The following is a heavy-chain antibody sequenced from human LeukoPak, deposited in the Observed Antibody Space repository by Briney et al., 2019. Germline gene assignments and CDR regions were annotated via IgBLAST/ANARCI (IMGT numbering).Heavy chain of an antibody. V-gene: IGHV3-23*01. CDR1: GFMFSSNG. J-gene: IGHJ6*03. CDR3: ARDHTGYEYGSFTYHYQYMDV. D-gene: IGHD5-12*01. CDR2: ITGSGGNT. Sequence: GGSLRLSCAASGFMFSSNGMNWVRQAPGKGLEWVSTITGSGGNTYCAASVKGRFTISRDNSKNTLYLQMNSLRADDTAVYYCARDHTGYEYGSFTYHYQYMDVWGKGTTVTVSS.